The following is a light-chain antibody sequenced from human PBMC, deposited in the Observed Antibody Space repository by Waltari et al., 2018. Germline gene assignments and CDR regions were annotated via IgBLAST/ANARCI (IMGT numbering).Light chain of an antibody. CDR3: SSYAGSNTLV. V-gene: IGLV2-8*01. CDR2: EVN. J-gene: IGLJ2*01. CDR1: NSDIGTYNY. Sequence: QSALTQPPSASGSPGQSVTISCSGTNSDIGTYNYVSWFQQHPGRAPKLLIYEVNKRPSWVPCRFSGSKSDNRASLTVSGLQADDEAVYHCSSYAGSNTLVFGGGTRLTVL.